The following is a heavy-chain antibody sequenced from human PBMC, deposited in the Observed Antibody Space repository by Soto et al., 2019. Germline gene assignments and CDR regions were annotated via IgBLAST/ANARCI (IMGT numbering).Heavy chain of an antibody. CDR3: ARGGNGENVGYWYFDL. J-gene: IGHJ2*01. D-gene: IGHD4-17*01. V-gene: IGHV1-46*01. Sequence: QVQLVQSGAEVKKPGASVEVSCKASGYTFTTYYIHWVRHAPGQGLEWMGVINPGGVSTKYAQKFQVRVTMTSETSTSTVYMDLSSLRSEDTAVYFCARGGNGENVGYWYFDLWGRGTQVTVSP. CDR1: GYTFTTYY. CDR2: INPGGVST.